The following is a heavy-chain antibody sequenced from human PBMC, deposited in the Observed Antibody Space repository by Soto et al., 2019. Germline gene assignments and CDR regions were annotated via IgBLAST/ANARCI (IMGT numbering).Heavy chain of an antibody. Sequence: QVQLVQSGAEVKKPGASVKVSCKASGYTFTSYYMHWVRQAPGQGLEWMGIINPSGGSTSYAQKFKGTVTMTKDTSTSTVYMELSILRSDDKPEYYSAKLTSIRFRYTTSNYRAQGTKVTAS. CDR2: INPSGGST. D-gene: IGHD3-16*02. CDR3: AKLTSIRFRYTTSNY. CDR1: GYTFTSYY. V-gene: IGHV1-46*01. J-gene: IGHJ4*02.